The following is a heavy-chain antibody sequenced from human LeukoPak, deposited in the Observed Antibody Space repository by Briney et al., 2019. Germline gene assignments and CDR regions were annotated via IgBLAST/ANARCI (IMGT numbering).Heavy chain of an antibody. Sequence: SETLSLTCTVSGGSISSSSYYWGWTRQPPGKGLEWIGSIYYSGSTYYIPSLKSRVTISVDTTKNQFSLKLSSVSAADTAVYYCASWGWGDIVVVPAATDAFDIWGQGTMVTVSS. J-gene: IGHJ3*02. D-gene: IGHD2-2*01. CDR1: GGSISSSSYY. CDR2: IYYSGST. V-gene: IGHV4-39*01. CDR3: ASWGWGDIVVVPAATDAFDI.